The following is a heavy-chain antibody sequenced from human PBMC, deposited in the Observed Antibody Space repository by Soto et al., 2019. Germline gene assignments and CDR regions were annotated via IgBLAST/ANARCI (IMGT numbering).Heavy chain of an antibody. D-gene: IGHD5-18*01. Sequence: PSETLSLTCAVYGGSFSGYYWSWIRQPPGKGLEWIGEINHSGSTNYNPSLKSRVTISVDTSKNQFSLKLSSVTAADPAVYYCARRHRGYSYVNWFDPWGQGTLVTVSS. CDR2: INHSGST. J-gene: IGHJ5*02. CDR3: ARRHRGYSYVNWFDP. CDR1: GGSFSGYY. V-gene: IGHV4-34*01.